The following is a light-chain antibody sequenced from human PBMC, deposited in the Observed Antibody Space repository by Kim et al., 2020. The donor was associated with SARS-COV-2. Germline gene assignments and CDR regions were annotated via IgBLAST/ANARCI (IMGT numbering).Light chain of an antibody. J-gene: IGLJ2*01. CDR2: DVT. V-gene: IGLV2-11*03. Sequence: GQSVTISCTGSSDEIGGYNYVSWYQQHPGNAPKLIIFDVTKRPSGVPDRFSGSKSGNTASLAVSELQTEDEADYYCCSYSFRGCFFGGGTQLTVL. CDR3: CSYSFRGCF. CDR1: SDEIGGYNY.